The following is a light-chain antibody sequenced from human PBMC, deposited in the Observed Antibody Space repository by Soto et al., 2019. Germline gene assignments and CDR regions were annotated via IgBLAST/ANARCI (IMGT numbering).Light chain of an antibody. CDR3: SSYTSGSTLYV. CDR2: EVN. J-gene: IGLJ1*01. Sequence: LTQPASVSGSPGQSITISCTGTSSDVGDYNYVSWYQQYPGKAPKLMIYEVNNRPSGVSNRFSGSKSGNTASLTISGLQAEDEADYYCSSYTSGSTLYVFGTGTKVTVL. V-gene: IGLV2-14*01. CDR1: SSDVGDYNY.